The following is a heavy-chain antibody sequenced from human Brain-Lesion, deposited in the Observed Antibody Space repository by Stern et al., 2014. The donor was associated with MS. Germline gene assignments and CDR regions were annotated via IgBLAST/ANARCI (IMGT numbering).Heavy chain of an antibody. CDR1: GFTFDDYA. CDR2: ISWNSGTI. CDR3: ARDITGSSAYFAY. D-gene: IGHD1-14*01. J-gene: IGHJ4*02. V-gene: IGHV3-9*01. Sequence: EVQLVESGGDLVQPGRSPRLSCAAFGFTFDDYAMHWVRQAPGKGLEWVAGISWNSGTIGYADSVKGRFTTSRDNAYSSLYLQMNSLRPEDTALYYCARDITGSSAYFAYWGRGTLVTVSS.